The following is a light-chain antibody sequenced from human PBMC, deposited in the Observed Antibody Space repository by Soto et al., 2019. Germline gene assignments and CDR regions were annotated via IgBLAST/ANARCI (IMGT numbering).Light chain of an antibody. CDR1: QSISSY. V-gene: IGKV1-39*01. CDR3: QQSYSTPRT. Sequence: DIQMTQSPSSLSASVGDRVTITCRASQSISSYLNWYQQKPGKAPKLLIYAASSLQSGVPSRFSGSGSGTDFTLTISSLQPEDFATYDCQQSYSTPRTFGQGPKVEIK. J-gene: IGKJ1*01. CDR2: AAS.